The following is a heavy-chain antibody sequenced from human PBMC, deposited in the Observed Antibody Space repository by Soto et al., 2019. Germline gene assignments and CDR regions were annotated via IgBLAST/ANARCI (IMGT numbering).Heavy chain of an antibody. J-gene: IGHJ4*02. CDR2: TYYRSKWYN. CDR3: ARDRTPRQGTNFDY. CDR1: GDSVSSNSAA. Sequence: KQSQTLSLTCAISGDSVSSNSAAWNWIRQSPSRGLEWLGTTYYRSKWYNDYAVSVKSRITINPVTSKNQFSLQLNSVTPEDTAVYYRARDRTPRQGTNFDYWGQGTLVTVSS. D-gene: IGHD1-7*01. V-gene: IGHV6-1*01.